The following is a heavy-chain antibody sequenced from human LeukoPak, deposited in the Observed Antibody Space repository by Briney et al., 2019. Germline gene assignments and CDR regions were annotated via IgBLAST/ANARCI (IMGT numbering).Heavy chain of an antibody. CDR2: IYFRGST. J-gene: IGHJ5*02. CDR3: ARAMRWTSGPVELGWLDR. Sequence: SETLSLACSFSGDSFSDYYWTWIRRPPGGRLEWIGHIYFRGSTKYNPSLKNRVSISVDTSKNQVYLTLSSVTPADTAVYYCARAMRWTSGPVELGWLDRWGQGTRVIVSS. D-gene: IGHD7-27*01. V-gene: IGHV4-59*01. CDR1: GDSFSDYY.